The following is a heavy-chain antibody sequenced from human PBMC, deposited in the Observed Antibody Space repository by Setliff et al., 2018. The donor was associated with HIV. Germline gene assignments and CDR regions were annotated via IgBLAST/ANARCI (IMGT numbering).Heavy chain of an antibody. CDR2: FYFSGST. V-gene: IGHV4-59*01. CDR1: GASTSTYY. D-gene: IGHD3-3*01. Sequence: SETLSLTCTVSGASTSTYYWTWIRQSPGKGLERIGYFYFSGSTNYNPSPGSRVTISLDTSKNQFSLEVSSVTAADTAVYYCARAKYYNFWSPDYSWFDTWGQGTLVTVSS. CDR3: ARAKYYNFWSPDYSWFDT. J-gene: IGHJ5*02.